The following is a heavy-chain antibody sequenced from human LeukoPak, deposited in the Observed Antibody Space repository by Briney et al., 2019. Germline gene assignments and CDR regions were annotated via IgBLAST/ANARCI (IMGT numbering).Heavy chain of an antibody. CDR2: ISSSGRTI. CDR1: GFTLSDYY. J-gene: IGHJ4*02. V-gene: IGHV3-11*01. D-gene: IGHD3-10*01. CDR3: ARADYISGSYYLPY. Sequence: PGGSLRLSCAASGFTLSDYYMSWIRQAPGKGLEWVSDISSSGRTIYYADSVKGRFTISRDNAKNSLYLQMNSLRAEDTAVYYCARADYISGSYYLPYWGQGTLVTVSS.